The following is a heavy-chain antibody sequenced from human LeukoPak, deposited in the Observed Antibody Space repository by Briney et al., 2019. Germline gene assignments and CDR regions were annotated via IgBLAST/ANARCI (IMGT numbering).Heavy chain of an antibody. CDR1: GGTFTGYY. V-gene: IGHV1-2*06. CDR2: INPNSGDT. CDR3: AKAKPQGSDRDFDY. Sequence: ASVKVSCKASGGTFTGYYMHWVRQAPGQGLEWMGRINPNSGDTNYAQKFQGRVTMTGDTSITTAYMELNSLRSDDTAVYYCAKAKPQGSDRDFDYWGQGTLVTVSS. J-gene: IGHJ4*02. D-gene: IGHD1-14*01.